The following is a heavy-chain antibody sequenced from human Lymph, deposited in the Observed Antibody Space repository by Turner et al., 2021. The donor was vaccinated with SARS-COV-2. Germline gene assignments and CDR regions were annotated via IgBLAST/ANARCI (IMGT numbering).Heavy chain of an antibody. D-gene: IGHD2-15*01. CDR1: GGSISSSNW. CDR3: ATRYCSGGSCSYFDY. Sequence: QVQLQESGPGLLKPSGTLSLTCAVSGGSISSSNWLSWVRQPPGKGLEWIGEIYHSGSTNCNPSLKSRVNISVDKSNNQFSLKLNSVTAADTAVYYCATRYCSGGSCSYFDYWGQGTLVSVSS. J-gene: IGHJ4*02. V-gene: IGHV4-4*02. CDR2: IYHSGST.